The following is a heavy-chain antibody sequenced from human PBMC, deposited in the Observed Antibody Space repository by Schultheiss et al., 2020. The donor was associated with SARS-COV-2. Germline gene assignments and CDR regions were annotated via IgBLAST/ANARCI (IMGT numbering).Heavy chain of an antibody. Sequence: GGSLRLSCAASGFTFSSYDMHWVRQAPGKGLEWVAIIWYDGSKKFYADSMKGRFTISRDTSKNTVYLQMNSLRAEDTAVYYCARARDIVLVGGMDVWGQGTTVTVSS. CDR3: ARARDIVLVGGMDV. CDR2: IWYDGSKK. CDR1: GFTFSSYD. J-gene: IGHJ6*02. V-gene: IGHV3-33*01. D-gene: IGHD2-8*02.